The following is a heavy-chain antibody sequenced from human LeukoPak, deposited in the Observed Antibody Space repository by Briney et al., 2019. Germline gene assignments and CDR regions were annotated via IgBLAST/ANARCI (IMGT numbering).Heavy chain of an antibody. CDR3: ATELAMAGTLDY. V-gene: IGHV3-21*04. D-gene: IGHD6-19*01. CDR1: GFTFSPYR. Sequence: PGGSLSLSCAASGFTFSPYRTNWVRQAPGKGLEWVSTISGGSGFIYYADSVKDRLSISRANGMNSLYLQISRLPPKDTPVCYCATELAMAGTLDYRGQGTLVTVSS. J-gene: IGHJ4*02. CDR2: ISGGSGFI.